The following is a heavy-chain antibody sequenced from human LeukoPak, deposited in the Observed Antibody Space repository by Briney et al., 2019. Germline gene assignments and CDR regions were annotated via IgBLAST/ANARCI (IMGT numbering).Heavy chain of an antibody. CDR1: GFTFSSYG. Sequence: PGGSLRLSCAASGFTFSSYGMHWVRQAPGRGLEWVAFVRYDGSNEAYGDSVKGRFTISRDNSKSTLYLQMNGLRPEDTAVYYCVKVGLVASRPNNFDFWGQGTPVTVSS. J-gene: IGHJ4*02. CDR3: VKVGLVASRPNNFDF. V-gene: IGHV3-30*02. D-gene: IGHD3/OR15-3a*01. CDR2: VRYDGSNE.